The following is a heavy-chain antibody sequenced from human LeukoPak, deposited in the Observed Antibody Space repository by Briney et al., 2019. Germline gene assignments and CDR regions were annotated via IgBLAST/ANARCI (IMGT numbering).Heavy chain of an antibody. J-gene: IGHJ4*02. V-gene: IGHV1-69*05. CDR2: IIPIFGTA. Sequence: SVKVSCKASGGTFSSYAISWVRQAPGQGLEWMARIIPIFGTANYAQTFQGRVTITTDESTSTAYMELSSLRSEDTAVYYCASRHYDYVWGSYRTFDYWGQGTLVTVSS. CDR1: GGTFSSYA. D-gene: IGHD3-16*02. CDR3: ASRHYDYVWGSYRTFDY.